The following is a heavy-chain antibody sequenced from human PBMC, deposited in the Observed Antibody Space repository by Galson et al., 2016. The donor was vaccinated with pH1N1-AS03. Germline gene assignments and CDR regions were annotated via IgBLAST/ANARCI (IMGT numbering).Heavy chain of an antibody. CDR3: ARGKNSGFDY. D-gene: IGHD3-10*01. CDR1: VA. J-gene: IGHJ4*02. V-gene: IGHV6-1*01. CDR2: TFYWSKWSN. Sequence: VAWNWIRQSPSRGLEWLGRTFYWSKWSNDYAESVKSRITIDPDTSNNQFSLHLNSVTPEDTAIYFCARGKNSGFDYWGQGTPVTVSS.